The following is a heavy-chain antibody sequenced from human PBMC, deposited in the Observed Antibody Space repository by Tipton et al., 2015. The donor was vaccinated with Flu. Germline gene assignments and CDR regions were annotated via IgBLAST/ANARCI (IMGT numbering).Heavy chain of an antibody. CDR1: GYSIGSGYY. CDR3: ARGQGFGDGLTYDYYAMDV. Sequence: TLSLTCSVSGYSIGSGYYWGWIRQPPGKGLEWIGNIFHTGNTYYNPSLTSRVIISVDTSKNQFSLNLNSVTAADTAVYYCARGQGFGDGLTYDYYAMDVWGKGTTETVSS. CDR2: IFHTGNT. V-gene: IGHV4-38-2*02. J-gene: IGHJ6*04. D-gene: IGHD3-10*01.